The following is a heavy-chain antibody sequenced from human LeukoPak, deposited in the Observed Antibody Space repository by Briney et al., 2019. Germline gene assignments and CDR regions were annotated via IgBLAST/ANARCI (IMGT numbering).Heavy chain of an antibody. Sequence: PGGSLRLSCAASGFAFSSYAMSWVRQAPGKGLEWVSAISGSGGSTYYADSVKGRFTIPRDNSKNTLYLQMNSLRAEDTAVYYCAKGGSGSVNWFDPWGQGTLVTVSS. J-gene: IGHJ5*02. CDR3: AKGGSGSVNWFDP. CDR2: ISGSGGST. CDR1: GFAFSSYA. V-gene: IGHV3-23*01. D-gene: IGHD3-22*01.